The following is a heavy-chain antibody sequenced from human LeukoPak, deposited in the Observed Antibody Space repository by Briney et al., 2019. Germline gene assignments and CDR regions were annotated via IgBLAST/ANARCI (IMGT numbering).Heavy chain of an antibody. J-gene: IGHJ5*02. V-gene: IGHV1-69*04. CDR3: ARDELTPDIVPTLDP. CDR2: IIPIFGIA. Sequence: SVKVSCKASGGTFSSYAISWARQAPGQGLEWMGRIIPIFGIANYAQTFQGRVTITADKSTSTAYMELSSLRSEDTAVYYCARDELTPDIVPTLDPWGQGTLVTVSS. CDR1: GGTFSSYA. D-gene: IGHD2-15*01.